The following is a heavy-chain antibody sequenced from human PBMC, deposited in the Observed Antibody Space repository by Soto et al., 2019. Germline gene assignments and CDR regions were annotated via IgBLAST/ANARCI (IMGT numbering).Heavy chain of an antibody. CDR2: INPNSGGT. CDR1: GYTFTGYY. CDR3: ARVGAVTSSSWYLYDYNWFDP. D-gene: IGHD6-13*01. J-gene: IGHJ5*02. Sequence: QVQLVQSGAEVKKPGASVKVSCKASGYTFTGYYMHWVRQAPGQGLEWMGWINPNSGGTNYAQKFQGRVTMTRDTSISAAYMELSRLRSDDTAVYYCARVGAVTSSSWYLYDYNWFDPWGQGTLVTVSS. V-gene: IGHV1-2*02.